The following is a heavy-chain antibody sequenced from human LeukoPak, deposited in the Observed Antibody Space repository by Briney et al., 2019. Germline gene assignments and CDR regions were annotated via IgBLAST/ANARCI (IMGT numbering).Heavy chain of an antibody. CDR1: GYTFTSYD. J-gene: IGHJ4*02. V-gene: IGHV1-8*01. CDR3: ARAVKLRYFDWLFRLGNYFDY. D-gene: IGHD3-9*01. CDR2: MNPNSGNT. Sequence: ASVKVSCKASGYTFTSYDINWVRQATGQGLEDMGWMNPNSGNTGYAQKFQGRVTMTRNTSISTAYMELSSLRSEDTAVYYCARAVKLRYFDWLFRLGNYFDYWGQGTLVTVSS.